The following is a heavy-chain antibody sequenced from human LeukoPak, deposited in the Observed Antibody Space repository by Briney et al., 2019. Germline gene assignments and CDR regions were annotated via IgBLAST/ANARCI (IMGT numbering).Heavy chain of an antibody. CDR2: IYTSGST. V-gene: IGHV4-4*07. Sequence: KPSETLSLTCTVSGGSISSYYWSWIRQPAGKGLEWIGRIYTSGSTNYNPSLKSRVTISVDTSKNQFSLKLSSVTAADTAVYYCARDTSSGWYHYFDYWGQGTLVTVSS. D-gene: IGHD6-19*01. CDR3: ARDTSSGWYHYFDY. CDR1: GGSISSYY. J-gene: IGHJ4*02.